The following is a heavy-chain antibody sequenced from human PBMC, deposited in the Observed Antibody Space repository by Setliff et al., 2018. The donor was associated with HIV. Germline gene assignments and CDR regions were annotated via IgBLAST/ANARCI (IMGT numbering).Heavy chain of an antibody. V-gene: IGHV4-39*01. D-gene: IGHD6-13*01. CDR3: ARLDSSSWRLDY. Sequence: SETLSLTCTVSGDSVNDRSYFWGWIRQPPGKGLEWIATFYYNGDSRYNPSLKSRVTISVDTSKNQFSLKLSSVTAADTAVYYCARLDSSSWRLDYWGQGTLVTVSS. CDR2: FYYNGDS. J-gene: IGHJ4*02. CDR1: GDSVNDRSYF.